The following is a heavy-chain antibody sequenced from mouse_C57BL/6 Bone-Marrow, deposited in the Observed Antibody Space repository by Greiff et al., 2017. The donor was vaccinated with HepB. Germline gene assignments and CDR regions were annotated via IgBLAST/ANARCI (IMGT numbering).Heavy chain of an antibody. CDR2: IYPGSGST. J-gene: IGHJ2*01. CDR1: GYTFTSYW. CDR3: ADYDGRGWFDY. D-gene: IGHD2-4*01. Sequence: VQLQQPGAELVKPGASVTMSCKASGYTFTSYWITWVKQRPGQGLEWIGDIYPGSGSTKDNEKFKSKATLTVDTSSSTAYMQLSSLTSEDSAVYYCADYDGRGWFDYWGPGTTLTVSS. V-gene: IGHV1-55*01.